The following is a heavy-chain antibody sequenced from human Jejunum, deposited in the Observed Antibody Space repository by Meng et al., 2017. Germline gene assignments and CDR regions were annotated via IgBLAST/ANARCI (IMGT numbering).Heavy chain of an antibody. CDR2: ISNSGGST. J-gene: IGHJ4*03. CDR1: GFTFSSFA. CDR3: AKDLRPQIYLYDSRGPLAFDY. V-gene: IGHV3-23*01. Sequence: GGSLRLSCAASGFTFSSFAMNWVRQAPGKGLEWISVISNSGGSTYYAGSVGGRFTVSRDNSKNTLSLRMDSLRAEDTAVYYCAKDLRPQIYLYDSRGPLAFDYWGHGNQV. D-gene: IGHD3-22*01.